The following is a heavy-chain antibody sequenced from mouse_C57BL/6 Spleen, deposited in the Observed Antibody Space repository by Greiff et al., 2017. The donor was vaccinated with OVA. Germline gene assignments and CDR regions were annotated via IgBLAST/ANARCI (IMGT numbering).Heavy chain of an antibody. CDR1: GFTITDYY. CDR3: TTSPYSNWYFDV. Sequence: EVQLQESGAELVRPGASVKLSCTASGFTITDYYMHWVKQRPEQGLEWIGRIDPEDGDTEYAPKFQGKATMTADTSSNTAYLQLSSLTSEDTAVYYCTTSPYSNWYFDVWGTGTTVTVSS. V-gene: IGHV14-1*01. D-gene: IGHD2-5*01. J-gene: IGHJ1*03. CDR2: IDPEDGDT.